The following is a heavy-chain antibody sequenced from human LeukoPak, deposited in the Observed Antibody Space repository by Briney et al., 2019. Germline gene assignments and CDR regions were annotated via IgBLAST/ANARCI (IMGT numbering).Heavy chain of an antibody. Sequence: PSETLSLICTVSGGSISSSSYYWGWIRQPPGKGLEWIGSIYYSGSTYYNPSLKSRVTISVDTSKNQFSLKLSSVTAADTAVYYCARRGIATRTSLFDYWGQGTLVTVSS. J-gene: IGHJ4*02. CDR2: IYYSGST. CDR1: GGSISSSSYY. CDR3: ARRGIATRTSLFDY. D-gene: IGHD6-6*01. V-gene: IGHV4-39*01.